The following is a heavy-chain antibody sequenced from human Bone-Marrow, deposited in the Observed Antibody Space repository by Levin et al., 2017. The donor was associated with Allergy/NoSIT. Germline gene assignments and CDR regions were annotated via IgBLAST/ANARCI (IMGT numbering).Heavy chain of an antibody. J-gene: IGHJ4*02. CDR2: IYHSGST. D-gene: IGHD3-10*01. V-gene: IGHV4-30-2*01. CDR3: AKSLWFGAYFDY. CDR1: GGSISSGGYS. Sequence: SQTLSLTCAVSGGSISSGGYSWSWIRQPPGKGLEWIGYIYHSGSTYYNPSLKSRVTISMDRSKNHFSLNLTSVTAADTAVYFCAKSLWFGAYFDYWGQGTLVTVSS.